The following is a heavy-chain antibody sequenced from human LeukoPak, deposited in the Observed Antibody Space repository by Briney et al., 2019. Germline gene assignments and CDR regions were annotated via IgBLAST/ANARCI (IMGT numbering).Heavy chain of an antibody. CDR2: ISGSGGST. CDR3: AKDMEYYDILTGSGTFDY. V-gene: IGHV3-23*01. J-gene: IGHJ4*02. Sequence: GGSLRLSCAASGFTFSSYAMSWVRQAPGKGLEWVSAISGSGGSTYYADSVKGRFTISRDNSKNTLYLQMNSLRAEDTAVYYCAKDMEYYDILTGSGTFDYWGQGTLVTVSS. CDR1: GFTFSSYA. D-gene: IGHD3-9*01.